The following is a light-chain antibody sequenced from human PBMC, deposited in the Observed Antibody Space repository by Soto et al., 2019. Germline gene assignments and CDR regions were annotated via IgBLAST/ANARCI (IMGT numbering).Light chain of an antibody. V-gene: IGKV1-39*01. CDR3: QKSFSPLWT. CDR2: AAS. J-gene: IGKJ1*01. Sequence: DIQMTQSPSSLSASVGDRVTITCRASQSISNYLNWYQQKPGKAPKLLIYAASSMQSGVPSRFSGSRSETDFTLTISSLQPDDSANYDCQKSFSPLWTFGQGTKVEV. CDR1: QSISNY.